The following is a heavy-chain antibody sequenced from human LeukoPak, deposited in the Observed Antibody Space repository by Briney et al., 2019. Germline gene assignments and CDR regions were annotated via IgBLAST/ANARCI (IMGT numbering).Heavy chain of an antibody. D-gene: IGHD6-13*01. J-gene: IGHJ4*02. Sequence: GGSLRLXCXXSXXXXXSYSXNWVRXAPGKGLEWVSSISSSSSYIYYADSVKGRFTISRDNAKNSLYLQMNSLRAEDTAVYYCARDRAAAGTDLDYWGQGTLVTVSS. CDR3: ARDRAAAGTDLDY. V-gene: IGHV3-21*01. CDR2: ISSSSSYI. CDR1: XXXXXSYS.